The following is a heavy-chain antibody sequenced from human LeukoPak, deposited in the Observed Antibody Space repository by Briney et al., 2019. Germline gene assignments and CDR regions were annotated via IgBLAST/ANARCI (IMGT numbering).Heavy chain of an antibody. J-gene: IGHJ2*01. D-gene: IGHD3-22*01. Sequence: GGSLRLSCAASGFTFDDYAMHWVRQAPGKGLEWVSGISWNSGSIGYAGSVKGRFTISRDNAKNSLYLQMNSLRAEDTALYYCAKDIAYYYDSSGSDGGYFDLWGRGTLVTVSS. CDR2: ISWNSGSI. CDR1: GFTFDDYA. CDR3: AKDIAYYYDSSGSDGGYFDL. V-gene: IGHV3-9*01.